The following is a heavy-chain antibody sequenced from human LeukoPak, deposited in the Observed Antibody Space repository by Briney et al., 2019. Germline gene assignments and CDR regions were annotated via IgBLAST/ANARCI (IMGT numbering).Heavy chain of an antibody. Sequence: GGSLRLSCVTSGFTFSSYELNWVRQAPGKGLEWVSLISGSSDRAYYTDSVMGRFTISRDNSKNTLYLQMNSLRAEDTAVYHCAKDAEYCSGATCYVFDYWGQGTLVTVSS. CDR2: ISGSSDRA. J-gene: IGHJ4*02. D-gene: IGHD2-15*01. CDR3: AKDAEYCSGATCYVFDY. CDR1: GFTFSSYE. V-gene: IGHV3-23*01.